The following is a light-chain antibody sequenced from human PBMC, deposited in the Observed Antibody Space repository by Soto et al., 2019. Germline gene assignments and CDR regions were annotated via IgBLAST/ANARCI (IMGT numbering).Light chain of an antibody. CDR1: QSVSSSY. CDR2: GAS. J-gene: IGKJ1*01. CDR3: QQYGSSLTWK. V-gene: IGKV3-20*01. Sequence: EIVLTQSPSTLSLSPGERATLSCRASQSVSSSYLAWYQQKPGQAPRLLIYGASSRATGIPDRFSGSGSGTDFTLTISILEPEDFAVYYCQQYGSSLTWKFGQGTKVEIK.